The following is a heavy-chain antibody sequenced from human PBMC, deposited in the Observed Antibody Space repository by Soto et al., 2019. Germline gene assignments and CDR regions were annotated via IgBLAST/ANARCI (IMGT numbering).Heavy chain of an antibody. Sequence: EVQLVESGGGLVKPGGSLRLSCAASGFTFSNAWMNWVRQAPGKGLEWVGRIKTKTEGETTDYVAPVKGRFTISRDDSKNTLYLQMNSLKTEDTAVYYCTTHNWLRGDYWGQGTLVTVSS. CDR2: IKTKTEGETT. CDR1: GFTFSNAW. D-gene: IGHD3-10*01. CDR3: TTHNWLRGDY. V-gene: IGHV3-15*07. J-gene: IGHJ4*02.